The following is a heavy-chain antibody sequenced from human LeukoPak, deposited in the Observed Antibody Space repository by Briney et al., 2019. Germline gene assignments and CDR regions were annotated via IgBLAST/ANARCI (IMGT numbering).Heavy chain of an antibody. V-gene: IGHV3-30-3*01. J-gene: IGHJ5*02. D-gene: IGHD6-19*01. CDR3: ARDPHSSGWYDL. Sequence: PGGSLRLSCAASGFTFSSYAMHWVRQAPGKGLEWVAVISYDGSNKYYADSVKGRFTISRDNSKNTLYLQMNSLRAEDTAVYYCARDPHSSGWYDLWGQGTLVTVSS. CDR2: ISYDGSNK. CDR1: GFTFSSYA.